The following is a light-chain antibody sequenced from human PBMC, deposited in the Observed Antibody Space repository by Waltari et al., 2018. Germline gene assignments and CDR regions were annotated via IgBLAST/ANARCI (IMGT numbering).Light chain of an antibody. CDR1: QSVTSSS. CDR2: GAS. Sequence: EIVLTQSPGTLSLSPGERAALSCRASQSVTSSSLAWYQQKPGQAPRLLTYGASSRATGTPDRFSGSGSGTDFTLTISSLQSEDFAVYYCQQYDNWPPWTFGQGTKVEI. CDR3: QQYDNWPPWT. V-gene: IGKV3-20*01. J-gene: IGKJ1*01.